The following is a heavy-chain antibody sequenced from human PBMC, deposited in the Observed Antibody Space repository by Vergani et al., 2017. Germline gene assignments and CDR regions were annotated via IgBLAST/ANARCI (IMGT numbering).Heavy chain of an antibody. CDR1: GFTFSSYS. V-gene: IGHV3-64D*06. D-gene: IGHD2-2*01. CDR2: ISSNGGST. Sequence: EVQLVESGGGLVQPGGSLRLSCAASGFTFSSYSMNWVRQAPGKGLEYVSAISSNGGSTYYADSVKGRFTISRDNSKNTLYLQMSSLRAEDTAVYYCVKDREYQLLFGGGWFDPWGQGTLVTVSS. CDR3: VKDREYQLLFGGGWFDP. J-gene: IGHJ5*02.